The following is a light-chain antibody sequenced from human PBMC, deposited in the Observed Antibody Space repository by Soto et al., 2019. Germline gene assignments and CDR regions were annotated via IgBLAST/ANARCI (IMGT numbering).Light chain of an antibody. V-gene: IGLV2-14*01. J-gene: IGLJ3*02. Sequence: QSALTQPASVSGSPGQSITISCTGTSSDVGGYNYVSWYQQHPGKVPKLMIYDVSYRPSGVPNRFSGHKSGNTASLTISGLQAEDEAEYYCTSYTTLSTLAFGGGTKVTVL. CDR2: DVS. CDR1: SSDVGGYNY. CDR3: TSYTTLSTLA.